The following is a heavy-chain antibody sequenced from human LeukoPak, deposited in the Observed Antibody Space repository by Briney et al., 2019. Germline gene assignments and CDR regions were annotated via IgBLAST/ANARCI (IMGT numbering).Heavy chain of an antibody. CDR3: ARGNYDFWSGPITTGYYYMDV. J-gene: IGHJ6*03. V-gene: IGHV4-59*01. Sequence: SETLSLTCTVSGGSISSYYWSWIRQPPGKGLEWIGYIYYSGSTNYNPSLKSRVTISVDTSKNQFSLKLSSVTAADTAVYYCARGNYDFWSGPITTGYYYMDVWGKGTTVTVSS. D-gene: IGHD3-3*01. CDR2: IYYSGST. CDR1: GGSISSYY.